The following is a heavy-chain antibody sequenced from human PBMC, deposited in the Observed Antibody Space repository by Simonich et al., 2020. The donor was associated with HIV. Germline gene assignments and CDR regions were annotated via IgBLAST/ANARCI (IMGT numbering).Heavy chain of an antibody. CDR3: TSSDYDSSDYYYRYFQH. J-gene: IGHJ1*01. Sequence: EVQLVESGGGLVQSGRSLRLSCTASGFTFGDYAMSWFRQAAGRGREVVGFIRSKAYGGTTEYAASVKGRFTISRDDSKSIAYLQMNSLKTEDTAVYYCTSSDYDSSDYYYRYFQHWGQGTLVTVSS. D-gene: IGHD3-22*01. V-gene: IGHV3-49*03. CDR1: GFTFGDYA. CDR2: IRSKAYGGTT.